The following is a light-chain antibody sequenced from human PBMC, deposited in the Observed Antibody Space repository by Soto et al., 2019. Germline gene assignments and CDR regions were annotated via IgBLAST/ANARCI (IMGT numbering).Light chain of an antibody. CDR1: SSNIGSNT. Sequence: QSVLTQPPSASGTPGQRVTISCSGSSSNIGSNTVNCYQQLPGTAPKLLIYSNNQRPSGVPDRFSGSKSGASASLAISGLQSEDEADYYCAAWDDSLNGVVFDGGTKLTVL. V-gene: IGLV1-44*01. CDR3: AAWDDSLNGVV. J-gene: IGLJ2*01. CDR2: SNN.